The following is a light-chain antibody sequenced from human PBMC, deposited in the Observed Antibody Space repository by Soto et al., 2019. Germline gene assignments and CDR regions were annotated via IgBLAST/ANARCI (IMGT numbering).Light chain of an antibody. CDR1: SSKIGAGYD. Sequence: QSVLTQPPSVSGAPGQRVTISCTGSSSKIGAGYDVHWYQQLPGTAPKLLIYGNSNRPSGVPDRFSGSKSGTSASLAITGLQAEDEADYYCQSYDSRLSWVFGGGTKLTVL. J-gene: IGLJ3*02. CDR2: GNS. V-gene: IGLV1-40*01. CDR3: QSYDSRLSWV.